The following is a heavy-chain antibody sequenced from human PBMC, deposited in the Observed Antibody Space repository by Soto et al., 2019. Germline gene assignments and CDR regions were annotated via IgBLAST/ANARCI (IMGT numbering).Heavy chain of an antibody. Sequence: PSETLSLTCTVSGGSISSYYWSWIRQPAGKGLEWIGRIYTSGSTNYNPSLKSRVTMSVDTSKNQFSLKLSSVTAADTAVYYCARELEPLGAEYFQHWGQGTLVTVSS. CDR2: IYTSGST. CDR1: GGSISSYY. CDR3: ARELEPLGAEYFQH. V-gene: IGHV4-4*07. J-gene: IGHJ1*01. D-gene: IGHD1-1*01.